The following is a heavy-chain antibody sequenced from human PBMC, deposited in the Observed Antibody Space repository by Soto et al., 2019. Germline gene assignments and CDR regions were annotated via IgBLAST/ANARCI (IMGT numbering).Heavy chain of an antibody. CDR1: GFTFSSYA. D-gene: IGHD1-26*01. CDR3: AKDLVGATYAFDI. CDR2: ISGSGGST. J-gene: IGHJ3*02. V-gene: IGHV3-23*01. Sequence: EVQLLESGGGLVQPGGSLRLSCAASGFTFSSYAMSWVRQAPGKGLEWVSAISGSGGSTYYADPVKGRFTNARDNPQHTLYLQMNSLRDEDTAVYYCAKDLVGATYAFDIRGQGTMVTVSS.